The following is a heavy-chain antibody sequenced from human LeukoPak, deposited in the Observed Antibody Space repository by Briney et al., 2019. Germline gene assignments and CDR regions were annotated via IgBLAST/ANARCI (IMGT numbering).Heavy chain of an antibody. Sequence: PSETLSLTCTVSGGSISSSSYYWGWIRQPPGKGLEWIGSIYYSGSTYYNPSLKSRVTISVDTSKNQFSLKLSSVTAADTAVYYCAILGGGYDWPPFDYWGQGTLVTVSS. CDR2: IYYSGST. CDR1: GGSISSSSYY. V-gene: IGHV4-39*01. J-gene: IGHJ4*02. CDR3: AILGGGYDWPPFDY. D-gene: IGHD5-12*01.